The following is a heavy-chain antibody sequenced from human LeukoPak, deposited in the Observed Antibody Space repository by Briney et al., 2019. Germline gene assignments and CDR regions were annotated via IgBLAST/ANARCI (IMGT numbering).Heavy chain of an antibody. CDR1: GFTFSTYS. CDR2: ISSSSSTI. J-gene: IGHJ4*02. D-gene: IGHD3-10*01. Sequence: GGSLRLSCAASGFTFSTYSMNWVRQAPGKGLEWVSYISSSSSTIYYADSVKGRFTIPRDNAKNSLYLQMNSLRDEDTAVYYCARDRYYGSGSYQPFGGNFDYWGQGTLVTVSS. V-gene: IGHV3-48*02. CDR3: ARDRYYGSGSYQPFGGNFDY.